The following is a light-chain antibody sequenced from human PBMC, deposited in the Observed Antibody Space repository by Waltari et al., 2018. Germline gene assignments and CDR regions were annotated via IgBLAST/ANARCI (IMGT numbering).Light chain of an antibody. CDR2: EVS. J-gene: IGLJ3*02. CDR1: NRAVGGYNY. Sequence: QSALTQPASVSGSPGQSTTISCPGTNRAVGGYNYVSWYQQHPGKAPKLMIYEVSNRPSGVSNRFSGSKSGNKASLTISGLQAEDEADYYCSSYTSSYTWVFGGGTKLTVL. CDR3: SSYTSSYTWV. V-gene: IGLV2-14*01.